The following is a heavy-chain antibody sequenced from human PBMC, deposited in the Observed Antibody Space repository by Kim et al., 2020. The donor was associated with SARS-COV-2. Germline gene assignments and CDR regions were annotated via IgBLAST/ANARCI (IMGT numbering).Heavy chain of an antibody. Sequence: GGSLRLSCAASGFTFSSYSMNWVRQAPGKGLEWVSSISSSSSYIYYADSVKGRFTISRDNAKNSLYLQMNSLRAEDTAVYYCARDTGTWIQLGEYYFDYWGQGTLVTVSS. J-gene: IGHJ4*02. CDR2: ISSSSSYI. CDR3: ARDTGTWIQLGEYYFDY. V-gene: IGHV3-21*01. D-gene: IGHD5-18*01. CDR1: GFTFSSYS.